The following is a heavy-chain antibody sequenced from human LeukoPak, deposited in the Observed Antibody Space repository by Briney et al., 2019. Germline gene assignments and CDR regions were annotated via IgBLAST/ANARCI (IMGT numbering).Heavy chain of an antibody. CDR1: GYTFTSYG. D-gene: IGHD3-22*01. CDR2: ISAYNGNT. CDR3: ARLPYYYDSSGPKGGDY. J-gene: IGHJ4*02. Sequence: ASVKVSCKASGYTFTSYGTSWVRQAPGQGLEWMGWISAYNGNTNYAQKLQGRVTMTTDTSTSTAYMELRSLRSDDTAVYYCARLPYYYDSSGPKGGDYWGQGTLVTVSS. V-gene: IGHV1-18*01.